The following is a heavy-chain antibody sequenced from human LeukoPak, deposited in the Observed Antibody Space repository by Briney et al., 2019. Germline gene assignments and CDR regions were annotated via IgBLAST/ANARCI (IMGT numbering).Heavy chain of an antibody. D-gene: IGHD6-13*01. CDR3: AKVETAAAATLRGFDY. Sequence: GGSLRLSCAASGFTFNSYAMSWLRQAPGKGLEWVSSIGGSGGNTYYADSVKGRFTISRDNSKNTLYLQMNSLRAEDTAVYYCAKVETAAAATLRGFDYWGQGTLVTVSS. CDR1: GFTFNSYA. J-gene: IGHJ4*02. V-gene: IGHV3-23*01. CDR2: IGGSGGNT.